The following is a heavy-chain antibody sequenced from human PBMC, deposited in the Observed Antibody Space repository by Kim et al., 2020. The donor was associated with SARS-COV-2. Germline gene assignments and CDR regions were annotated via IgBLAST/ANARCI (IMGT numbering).Heavy chain of an antibody. CDR3: ARPSTGYYNGWYFDL. Sequence: GGSLRLSCAASGFTFSSYWMSWVRQAPGKGLEWVANIKQDGSEKYYVDSVKGRFTISRDNAKNSLYLQMNSLRAEDTAVYYCARPSTGYYNGWYFDLWGRGTLVTVSS. CDR2: IKQDGSEK. D-gene: IGHD3-9*01. J-gene: IGHJ2*01. CDR1: GFTFSSYW. V-gene: IGHV3-7*03.